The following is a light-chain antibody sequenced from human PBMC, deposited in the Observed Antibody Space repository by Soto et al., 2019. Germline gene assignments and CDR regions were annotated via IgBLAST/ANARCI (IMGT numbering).Light chain of an antibody. J-gene: IGLJ2*01. Sequence: QSVLTQPPSASGTPGQRVTISCSGSSSNIGNNDVYWYQQLPGTAPKLLIYSTNQRPSGVPDRFSGSQSVTSASLAISGLRSEDEADYYCATWDDSLSGPVFGEGTKVTVL. CDR2: STN. CDR1: SSNIGNND. CDR3: ATWDDSLSGPV. V-gene: IGLV1-47*02.